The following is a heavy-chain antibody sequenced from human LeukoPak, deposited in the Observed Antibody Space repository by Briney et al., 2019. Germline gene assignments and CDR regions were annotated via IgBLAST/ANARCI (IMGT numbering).Heavy chain of an antibody. CDR2: IKHSGST. CDR3: TRGGRRYCSSTSCLGNDY. CDR1: GCSFSGYY. V-gene: IGHV4-34*01. D-gene: IGHD2-2*01. J-gene: IGHJ4*02. Sequence: PSETLSLTCAVYGCSFSGYYWSWIRQPPGKGLEWIGEIKHSGSTNYNLSLKSRVTISVETSNNHFFLQLSSVTAADTAVYYCTRGGRRYCSSTSCLGNDYWGQGTLVTVSS.